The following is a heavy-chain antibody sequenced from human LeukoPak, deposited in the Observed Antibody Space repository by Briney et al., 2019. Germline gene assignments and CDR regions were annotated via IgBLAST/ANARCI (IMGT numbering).Heavy chain of an antibody. D-gene: IGHD3-10*01. J-gene: IGHJ4*02. CDR2: ISGSGGST. CDR3: ARCTMVRGAAGY. CDR1: GFTFSSYA. Sequence: GGSLRLSCAASGFTFSSYAMSWVRQAPGKGLEWVSAISGSGGSTYYADSVKGRFTISRDNSKNTLCLQMNSLRAEDTAVYYCARCTMVRGAAGYWGQGTLVTVSS. V-gene: IGHV3-23*01.